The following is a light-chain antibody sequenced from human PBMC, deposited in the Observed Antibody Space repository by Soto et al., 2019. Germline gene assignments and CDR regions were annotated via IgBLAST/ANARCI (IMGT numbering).Light chain of an antibody. CDR1: SSDVGTYNY. CDR3: SSYTTSSYVV. CDR2: EVS. Sequence: QSALTQPASVSGSPGQSITISCTGTSSDVGTYNYVSWYQHLPGKAPKLMIYEVSNRPSGVSNRFSGSKSGNTASLTISGLQAEDEADYYCSSYTTSSYVVFGGGTKVTVL. V-gene: IGLV2-14*01. J-gene: IGLJ2*01.